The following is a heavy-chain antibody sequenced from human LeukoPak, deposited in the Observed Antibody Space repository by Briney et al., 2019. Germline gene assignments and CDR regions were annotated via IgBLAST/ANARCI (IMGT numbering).Heavy chain of an antibody. J-gene: IGHJ4*02. V-gene: IGHV3-7*01. Sequence: HPGGSLTLSCAASGFTSSRHWMTWVRRAPGKGLEWVANIKEDGSEQYYPESVKGRFTISRDNANNILYLQLNSVRAEDTAVYYCVRETQSGITDFDYWGQGTPVTVSS. CDR1: GFTSSRHW. CDR2: IKEDGSEQ. CDR3: VRETQSGITDFDY. D-gene: IGHD1-14*01.